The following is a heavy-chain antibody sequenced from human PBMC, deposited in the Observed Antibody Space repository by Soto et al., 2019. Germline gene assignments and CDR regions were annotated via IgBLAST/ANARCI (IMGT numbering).Heavy chain of an antibody. J-gene: IGHJ4*02. D-gene: IGHD2-21*02. V-gene: IGHV1-69*01. CDR2: IIPIFGTA. CDR1: GGTFSSYA. Sequence: QVQLVQSGAEVKKPGSSVKVSCKASGGTFSSYAISWVRQAPGQGLEWMGGIIPIFGTANYAQKFQGRVTITADESTSTAYMELSSLRSEDTAVYSCASFVVVTAMGGKNYFDYWGQGTLVTVSS. CDR3: ASFVVVTAMGGKNYFDY.